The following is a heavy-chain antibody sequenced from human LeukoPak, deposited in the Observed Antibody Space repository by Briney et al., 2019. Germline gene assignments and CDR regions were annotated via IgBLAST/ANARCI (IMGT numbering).Heavy chain of an antibody. CDR2: IYYSGST. CDR3: ARGFRGVSNVYYYYYMDV. V-gene: IGHV4-39*07. CDR1: GGSISSSNYY. D-gene: IGHD3-10*01. Sequence: PSETLSLTCKVSGGSISSSNYYWGWIRQPPGKGLEWIGSIYYSGSTYYKSSLKSRVTISVDTPKNQFSLKVSSVTAADTAMYYCARGFRGVSNVYYYYYMDVWGKGTTVTVSS. J-gene: IGHJ6*03.